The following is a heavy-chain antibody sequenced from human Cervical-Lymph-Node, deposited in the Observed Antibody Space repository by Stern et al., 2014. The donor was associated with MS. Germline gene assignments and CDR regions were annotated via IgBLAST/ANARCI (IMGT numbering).Heavy chain of an antibody. D-gene: IGHD1-7*01. J-gene: IGHJ4*02. CDR1: GYTFTGQY. V-gene: IGHV1-2*06. CDR2: INPNSGGT. CDR3: ARGLRGDWNYDAFDY. Sequence: VQLVESGAEVKKPGASVKVSCKASGYTFTGQYMHWVRQAPGQGLEWMGRINPNSGGTSYAQKFQGRVTMTRDTSINTASMELSRLTSDDTAMYYRARGLRGDWNYDAFDYWGQGTLVTVSS.